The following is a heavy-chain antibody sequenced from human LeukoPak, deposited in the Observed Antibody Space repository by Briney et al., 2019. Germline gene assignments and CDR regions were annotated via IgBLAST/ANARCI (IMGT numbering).Heavy chain of an antibody. Sequence: GGSLRLSCAASGFTFSSYGVHWVRQAPGKGLEWVAVISYDGSNKYYADSVKGRFTISRDNSKNTLYLQMNSLRAEDTAVYYCAKVGDILTGYYHNYYYGMDVWGQGTTVTVSS. CDR3: AKVGDILTGYYHNYYYGMDV. CDR1: GFTFSSYG. V-gene: IGHV3-30*18. D-gene: IGHD3-9*01. J-gene: IGHJ6*02. CDR2: ISYDGSNK.